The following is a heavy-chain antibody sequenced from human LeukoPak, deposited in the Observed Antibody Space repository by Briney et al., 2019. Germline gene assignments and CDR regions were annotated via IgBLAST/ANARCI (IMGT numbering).Heavy chain of an antibody. CDR3: SGGTKLNDY. CDR1: GRSISSSSYY. V-gene: IGHV4-39*01. CDR2: IYYSGST. D-gene: IGHD2-15*01. Sequence: PSETLSLTCTVSGRSISSSSYYWGWIRQPPGKGLEWIGSIYYSGSTYYNPSLKSRVTISVDTSKNQFSLKLSSVTAADTAVYYCSGGTKLNDYWGQGTLVTVSS. J-gene: IGHJ4*02.